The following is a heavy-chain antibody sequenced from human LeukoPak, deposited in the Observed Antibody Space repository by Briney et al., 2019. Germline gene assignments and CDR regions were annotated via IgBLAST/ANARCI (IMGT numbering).Heavy chain of an antibody. CDR1: GGSISNTSYY. CDR3: ARRVVGATIDAFDI. J-gene: IGHJ3*02. D-gene: IGHD1-26*01. CDR2: IYYSGST. V-gene: IGHV4-39*01. Sequence: SETLSLTCTVSGGSISNTSYYWGWIRQPPGKGLEWIGSIYYSGSTYYNPSLKSRVTIFVDTSKNQFSLKLSSVTGANTAVYYRARRVVGATIDAFDIWGQGTMVTVSS.